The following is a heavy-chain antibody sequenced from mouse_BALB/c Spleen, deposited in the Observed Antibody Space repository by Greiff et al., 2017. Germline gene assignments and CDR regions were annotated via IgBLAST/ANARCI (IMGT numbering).Heavy chain of an antibody. Sequence: DLVKPGASVKLSCKASGYTFTSYWINWIKQRPGQGLEWIGRIAPGSGSTYYNEMFKGKATLTVDTSSSTAYIQLSSLSSEDSAVYCCARCDGYSCYFDVWGAGTTVTVSS. CDR2: IAPGSGST. J-gene: IGHJ1*01. V-gene: IGHV1S41*01. D-gene: IGHD2-3*01. CDR1: GYTFTSYW. CDR3: ARCDGYSCYFDV.